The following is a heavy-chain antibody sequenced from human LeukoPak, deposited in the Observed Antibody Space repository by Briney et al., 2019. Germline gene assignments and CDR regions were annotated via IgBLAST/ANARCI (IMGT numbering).Heavy chain of an antibody. V-gene: IGHV3-64*01. CDR3: ARGPGSGSSHFDY. CDR1: GFTFSSYA. Sequence: GGSLRLSCAASGFTFSSYAMHWVRQAPGKGLEYVSAISSSGGSTYYANSVKGRFTISRDNSKNTLYLQMGSLRAEDMAVYYCARGPGSGSSHFDYWGQGTLVTVSS. CDR2: ISSSGGST. J-gene: IGHJ4*02. D-gene: IGHD3-10*01.